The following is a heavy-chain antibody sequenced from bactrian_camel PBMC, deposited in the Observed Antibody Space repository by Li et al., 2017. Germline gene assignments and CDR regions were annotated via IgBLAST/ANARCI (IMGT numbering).Heavy chain of an antibody. CDR3: VSSRSYSGGMFYASDALDY. V-gene: IGHV3S40*01. Sequence: VQLVESGGGLVQPGGSLRLSCAASGFTFRIADMSWIRQAPGKGLEWVSGINSRTDDSTVYSESVKGRFTISIDNAKNTLYLQLSSLKSEDTAMYFCVSSRSYSGGMFYASDALDYWGQGTQVTVS. CDR2: INSRTDDST. D-gene: IGHD2*01. J-gene: IGHJ4*01. CDR1: GFTFRIAD.